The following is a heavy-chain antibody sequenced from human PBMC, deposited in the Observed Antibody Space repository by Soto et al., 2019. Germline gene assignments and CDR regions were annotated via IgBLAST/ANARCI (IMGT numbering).Heavy chain of an antibody. CDR1: GGSVTSRSYF. V-gene: IGHV4-39*01. Sequence: SETLSLTCTVSGGSVTSRSYFWGWIRQPPGKGLEWIGTIYYNGSTYYNPSLKSRVTLSVDTSKNQFSLKLTSVTASDTAVYYCARQRVVPGTPTNWFDPWGQGTLVTV. D-gene: IGHD2-15*01. CDR2: IYYNGST. J-gene: IGHJ5*02. CDR3: ARQRVVPGTPTNWFDP.